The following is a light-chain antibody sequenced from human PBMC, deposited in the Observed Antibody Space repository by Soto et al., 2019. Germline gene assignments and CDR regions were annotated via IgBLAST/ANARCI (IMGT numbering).Light chain of an antibody. J-gene: IGKJ4*01. CDR2: GAS. CDR1: QSVSSK. CDR3: QQYNDWPLT. Sequence: EIVMTQSPATLSVSPGERATLSCRASQSVSSKLAWYQQKPGQAPRLLIYGASTRATGIPATFSGSGSGTEFSLTFSSLQSEDFAVYYCQQYNDWPLTFGGGTKVEI. V-gene: IGKV3-15*01.